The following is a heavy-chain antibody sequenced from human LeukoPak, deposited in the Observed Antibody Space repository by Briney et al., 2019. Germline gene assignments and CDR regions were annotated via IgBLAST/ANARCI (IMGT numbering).Heavy chain of an antibody. CDR3: ARGANYYDSSGYHYYYYYYMDV. Sequence: PSETLSLTCAVYGGSFSGYYWSWIRQPPGKGLEWIGEINHSGSTNYNPSLKSRVTISVDTSKNQFSLKLSSVTAADTAAYYCARGANYYDSSGYHYYYYYYMDVWGKGTTVTVSS. J-gene: IGHJ6*03. D-gene: IGHD3-22*01. CDR2: INHSGST. V-gene: IGHV4-34*01. CDR1: GGSFSGYY.